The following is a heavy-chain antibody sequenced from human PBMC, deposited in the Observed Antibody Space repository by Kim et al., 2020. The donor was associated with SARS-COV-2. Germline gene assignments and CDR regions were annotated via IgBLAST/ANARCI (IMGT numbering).Heavy chain of an antibody. CDR1: GFTFSNYW. CDR2: IKEDGSMK. J-gene: IGHJ4*02. D-gene: IGHD3-16*01. V-gene: IGHV3-7*01. CDR3: ARDNYGDYPD. Sequence: GGSLRLSCAASGFTFSNYWMSWVRQAPGKGLEWVATIKEDGSMKLYVDSVRGRFTISKDNAKNSVDLQMSSLRVEDTAVYYCARDNYGDYPDWGQGTLVTVYS.